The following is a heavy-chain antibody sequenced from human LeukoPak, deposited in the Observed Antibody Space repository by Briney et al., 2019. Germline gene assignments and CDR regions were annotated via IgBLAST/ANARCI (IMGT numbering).Heavy chain of an antibody. J-gene: IGHJ3*02. CDR1: GGSISTYY. V-gene: IGHV4-59*08. CDR3: ARRRAFDI. CDR2: VYYSGST. Sequence: PSETLSLTCTVSGGSISTYYWSWIRQSPGKGLGWIGSVYYSGSTNYSPSLKSRVRISVDTSKNQFSLELSSVTAADTAVYYCARRRAFDIWGQGTMVTVSS.